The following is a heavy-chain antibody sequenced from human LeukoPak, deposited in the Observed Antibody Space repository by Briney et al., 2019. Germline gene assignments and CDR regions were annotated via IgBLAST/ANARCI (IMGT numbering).Heavy chain of an antibody. J-gene: IGHJ5*02. D-gene: IGHD2/OR15-2a*01. V-gene: IGHV1-24*01. Sequence: ASVKVSCKASGYTFTVYYIHWVRQAPGKGLEWMGGFDPEDGETIYAQKFQGRVTMTKDTSTHTGYMELSSLRSDDTAVYYCTLQRISFLNYFDPWGQGTLVTVSS. CDR1: GYTFTVYY. CDR3: TLQRISFLNYFDP. CDR2: FDPEDGET.